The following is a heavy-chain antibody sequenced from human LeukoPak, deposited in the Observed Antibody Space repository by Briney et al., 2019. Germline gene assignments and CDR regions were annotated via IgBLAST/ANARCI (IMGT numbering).Heavy chain of an antibody. D-gene: IGHD5-24*01. J-gene: IGHJ6*03. CDR1: GASISGSGYY. Sequence: SETLSLTCAVSGASISGSGYYWGWIRQPPGKGLEWIGNIYYSGSTYYNASLQSRVTISVDTSKNQFSLKLSSVTAADTAVYYCARVKRANYYYYMDVWGKGTTVTISS. CDR3: ARVKRANYYYYMDV. CDR2: IYYSGST. V-gene: IGHV4-39*07.